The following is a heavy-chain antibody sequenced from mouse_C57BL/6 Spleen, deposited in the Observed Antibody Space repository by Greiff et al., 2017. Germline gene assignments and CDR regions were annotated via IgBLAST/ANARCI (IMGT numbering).Heavy chain of an antibody. Sequence: QVQLQQPGAELVKPGASVKLSCKASGYTFTEYTIHWVKQRPGQGLEWIGWFYPGSGSIKYNEKFKDKATLTVDKSSSTAYMQLSSLTSEDSAVYFCARHEESSGYGYWGQGTTRTVAS. CDR3: ARHEESSGYGY. CDR2: FYPGSGSI. V-gene: IGHV1-62-2*01. CDR1: GYTFTEYT. J-gene: IGHJ2*01. D-gene: IGHD3-2*02.